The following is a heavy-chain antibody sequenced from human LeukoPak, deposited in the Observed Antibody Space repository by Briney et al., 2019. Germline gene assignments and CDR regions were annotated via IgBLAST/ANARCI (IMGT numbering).Heavy chain of an antibody. Sequence: SETLSLTCAVYGGSFSGYYWSWISQPPGKGLEWIGEINHSGSTNYNPSLKSRVTISVDTSKNQFSLKLSSVIAADTAVYYCAREGMATVVTQNYGGKETLVTVPS. CDR3: AREGMATVVTQNY. D-gene: IGHD4-23*01. V-gene: IGHV4-34*01. J-gene: IGHJ4*02. CDR1: GGSFSGYY. CDR2: INHSGST.